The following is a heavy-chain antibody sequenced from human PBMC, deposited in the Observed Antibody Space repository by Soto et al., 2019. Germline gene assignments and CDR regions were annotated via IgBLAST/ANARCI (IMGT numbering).Heavy chain of an antibody. D-gene: IGHD5-18*01. Sequence: QVQLVESGGGVVQPGRSLRLSCAASGFTFSSYAMHWVRQAPGKGLEWVAVISYDGSNKYYADSVKGRFTISRDNSKNTLYLQMNSLRAEDTAVYYCARGQNTAMVMRADAFDIWGQGTMVTVSS. CDR1: GFTFSSYA. CDR3: ARGQNTAMVMRADAFDI. J-gene: IGHJ3*02. V-gene: IGHV3-30-3*01. CDR2: ISYDGSNK.